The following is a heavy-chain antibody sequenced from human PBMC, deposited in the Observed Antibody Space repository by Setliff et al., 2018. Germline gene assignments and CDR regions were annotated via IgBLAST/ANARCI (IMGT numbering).Heavy chain of an antibody. CDR2: FSFDGSFYDDGTTYST. Sequence: PSETCPSPALSLVTPSAIVFSTGAGSASPPGKGLEWIGSFSFDGSFYDDGTTYSTYYNPSLKSRVTISVDTSKSQFSLKLSSVTAADTALYYCARNPSSLQYSFDIWGRGTLVTVSS. J-gene: IGHJ2*01. CDR3: ARNPSSLQYSFDI. V-gene: IGHV4-39*07. D-gene: IGHD6-6*01. CDR1: VTPSAIVFST.